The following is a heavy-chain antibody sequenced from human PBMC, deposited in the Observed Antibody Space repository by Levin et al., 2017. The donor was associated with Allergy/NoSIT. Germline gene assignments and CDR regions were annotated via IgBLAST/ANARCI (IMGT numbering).Heavy chain of an antibody. D-gene: IGHD6-6*01. Sequence: SVKVSCKVSGGTFTSYPINWVRQAPGHGLEWMGGIIPIFGTTNYAQKFRGRLTITADESTSTAYMELSSLRSEDTAVYYCARDRTPSRPSSSHHDAVEIWGKATVVTVSS. V-gene: IGHV1-69*13. CDR3: ARDRTPSRPSSSHHDAVEI. CDR1: GGTFTSYP. CDR2: IIPIFGTT. J-gene: IGHJ3*02.